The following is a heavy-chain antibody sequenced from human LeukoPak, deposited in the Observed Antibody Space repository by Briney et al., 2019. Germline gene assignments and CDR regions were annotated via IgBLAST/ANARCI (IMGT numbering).Heavy chain of an antibody. CDR2: IDPSDSYT. CDR3: ARLTAYGDYYYFDY. J-gene: IGHJ4*02. V-gene: IGHV5-10-1*01. Sequence: GEALKISCKGSGYSFTSYWISWVRQMPGKGLEWMGRIDPSDSYTNFSPSFQGHVTISADKSISTAYLQWSSLKASDAAMYYCARLTAYGDYYYFDYWGQGTLVTVSS. D-gene: IGHD4-17*01. CDR1: GYSFTSYW.